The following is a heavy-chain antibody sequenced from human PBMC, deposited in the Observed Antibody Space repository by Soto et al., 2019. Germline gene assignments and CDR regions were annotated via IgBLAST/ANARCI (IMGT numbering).Heavy chain of an antibody. CDR3: ARRWYCSSTSCYGGGSEDAFDI. CDR1: GYSFTSYW. D-gene: IGHD2-2*01. J-gene: IGHJ3*02. V-gene: IGHV5-51*01. CDR2: IYPGDSDT. Sequence: GESLKISCKGSGYSFTSYWIGWVRQMPGKGLEWMGIIYPGDSDTRYSPSFQGQVTISADKSISTAYLQWSSLKASDTAMYYCARRWYCSSTSCYGGGSEDAFDIWGQGTMVTVSS.